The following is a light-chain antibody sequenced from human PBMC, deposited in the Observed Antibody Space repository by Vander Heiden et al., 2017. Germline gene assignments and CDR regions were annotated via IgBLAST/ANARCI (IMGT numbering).Light chain of an antibody. CDR2: DAS. CDR3: QQRNNGHPMIT. CDR1: QSVSSY. J-gene: IGKJ3*01. V-gene: IGKV3-11*01. Sequence: EIVLTQSPATLSLSPGERATLSCRASQSVSSYLAWYQQKPGQAPRLLIYDASNRATGITARFSGSGYGTDFTLTISSREPEDFAVYYCQQRNNGHPMITFGHGTKVDIK.